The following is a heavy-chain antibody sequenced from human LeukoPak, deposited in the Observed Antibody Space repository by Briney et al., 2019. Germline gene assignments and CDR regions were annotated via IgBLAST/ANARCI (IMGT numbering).Heavy chain of an antibody. Sequence: GGSLRLSXAASGFTFTDYYMSWMRQAPGKGLYWVSYISSSGSPISYAQSVKGRFTISRDNAKNSLYLQMNSLRVEDTAVYYCARADCSSTRCYEFDYWGQGTLVIVSS. V-gene: IGHV3-11*04. D-gene: IGHD2-2*01. CDR2: ISSSGSPI. CDR1: GFTFTDYY. CDR3: ARADCSSTRCYEFDY. J-gene: IGHJ4*02.